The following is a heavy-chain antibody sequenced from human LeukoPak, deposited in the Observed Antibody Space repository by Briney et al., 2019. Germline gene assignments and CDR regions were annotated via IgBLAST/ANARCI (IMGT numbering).Heavy chain of an antibody. CDR2: IYYSGST. V-gene: IGHV4-59*01. D-gene: IGHD3-22*01. Sequence: SETLSLTCTVSGGSISSYYWSWIRQPPGKGLEWIGYIYYSGSTNYNPSLKSRVTISVDTSKNQFSLKLSSVTAADTAVYYCARGGGVYYDSIFDLWGRGTLVTVSS. CDR3: ARGGGVYYDSIFDL. CDR1: GGSISSYY. J-gene: IGHJ2*01.